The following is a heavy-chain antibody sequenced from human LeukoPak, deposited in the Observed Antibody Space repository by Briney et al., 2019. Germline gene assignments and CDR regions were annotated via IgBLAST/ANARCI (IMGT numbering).Heavy chain of an antibody. Sequence: SETLSLTCTVSGGSISSYYWSWIRQPAGKGLEWIGRIYTSGSTNYNPSLKSRVTMSVDTSKNQFSLKLSSVTAADTAVYYCARCIAVANYYYYYMDVWGKGTTVTVSS. CDR3: ARCIAVANYYYYYMDV. D-gene: IGHD6-19*01. J-gene: IGHJ6*03. V-gene: IGHV4-4*07. CDR1: GGSISSYY. CDR2: IYTSGST.